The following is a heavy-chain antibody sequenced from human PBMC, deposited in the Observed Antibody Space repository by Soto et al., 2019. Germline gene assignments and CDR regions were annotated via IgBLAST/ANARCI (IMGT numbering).Heavy chain of an antibody. J-gene: IGHJ4*02. V-gene: IGHV1-3*01. Sequence: ARLFQSGAEGKKPGPSVKVSCTASGYTSTSYAMHWGRQAPGQRLAWMGWTTAGNGNTKYSQKFKGRVTITRDTSASTAYMELSSLRSEDTAVYYCARGRWELRYFDYWGQGTLVTVSS. CDR2: TTAGNGNT. CDR3: ARGRWELRYFDY. CDR1: GYTSTSYA. D-gene: IGHD1-26*01.